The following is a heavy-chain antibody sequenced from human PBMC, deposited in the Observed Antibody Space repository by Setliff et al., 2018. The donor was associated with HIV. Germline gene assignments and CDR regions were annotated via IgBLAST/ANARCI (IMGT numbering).Heavy chain of an antibody. CDR2: VYHTGST. CDR3: ARHAAGPDGPFDY. CDR1: GGSISSGSHY. Sequence: SETLSLTCSVSGGSISSGSHYWGWIRQAPGKGLEWIGNVYHTGSTYYNPSLKSRVTISVDTSKNQFSLKLSSVIAADTAVYYCARHAAGPDGPFDYWGQGTLVTVSS. J-gene: IGHJ4*02. V-gene: IGHV4-39*01.